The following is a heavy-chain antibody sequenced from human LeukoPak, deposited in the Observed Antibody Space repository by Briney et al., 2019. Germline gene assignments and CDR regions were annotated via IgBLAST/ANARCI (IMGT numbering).Heavy chain of an antibody. J-gene: IGHJ4*02. Sequence: SETLSLTCAVYSGSFNLYQWSWIRQSPGKGLEWIGEINHNGTAHYHTSLKSRGVMSVDTSRRQVSLTLNSVTAADTAVYYCARGHRNYYDFWSGYYKFGFDYWGQGTLVTVSS. CDR1: SGSFNLYQ. CDR2: INHNGTA. V-gene: IGHV4-34*01. CDR3: ARGHRNYYDFWSGYYKFGFDY. D-gene: IGHD3-3*01.